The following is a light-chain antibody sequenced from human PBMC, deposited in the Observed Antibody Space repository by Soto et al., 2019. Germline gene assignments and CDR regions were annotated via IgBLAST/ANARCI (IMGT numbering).Light chain of an antibody. CDR2: ETS. CDR3: QQYSTFWT. V-gene: IGKV1-5*03. CDR1: RSLTRW. J-gene: IGKJ1*01. Sequence: DIQMSQSPSTLSASVGETVTISCRASRSLTRWLAWYQQKPGKAPELLIYETSILQSGVPSRFSAGGSGTDFTLTISGLPPDDIATYYCQQYSTFWTFGQGTRVELK.